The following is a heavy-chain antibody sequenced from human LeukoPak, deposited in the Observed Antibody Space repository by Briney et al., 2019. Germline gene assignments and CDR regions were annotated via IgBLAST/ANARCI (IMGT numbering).Heavy chain of an antibody. D-gene: IGHD6-13*01. V-gene: IGHV3-33*01. J-gene: IGHJ4*02. CDR1: GFTFRNYG. CDR2: IRTDGGEK. CDR3: ARIGYSTSWANFDY. Sequence: GTSLRLSCAASGFTFRNYGMHWVRQAPGKGLEWVASIRTDGGEKYHADSVQGRSSISRDNSKNTLYLQMDSLRAEDTALYYCARIGYSTSWANFDYWGQGTLVTVSS.